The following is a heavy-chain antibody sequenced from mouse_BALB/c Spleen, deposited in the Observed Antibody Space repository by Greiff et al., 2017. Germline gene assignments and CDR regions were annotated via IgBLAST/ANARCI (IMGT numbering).Heavy chain of an antibody. J-gene: IGHJ3*01. D-gene: IGHD2-4*01. Sequence: QVQLQQSGAELARPGASVKMSCKASGYTFTSYTMHWVKQRPGQGLEWIGYINPSSGCTNYNQKFKDKATLTADKSSSTAYMQLSSLTSEDSAVYYCARKDYDEAWFAYWGQGTLVTVSA. V-gene: IGHV1-4*01. CDR1: GYTFTSYT. CDR2: INPSSGCT. CDR3: ARKDYDEAWFAY.